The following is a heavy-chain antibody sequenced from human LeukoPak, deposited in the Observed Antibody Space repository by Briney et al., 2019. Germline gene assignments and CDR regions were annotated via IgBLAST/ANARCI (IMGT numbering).Heavy chain of an antibody. J-gene: IGHJ4*02. CDR3: ARGQGYSGYDYPLDY. CDR2: IWYDGSNK. D-gene: IGHD5-12*01. Sequence: PGRSLRLSCAASGFTFSSYGMHWVRQAPGKGLEWVAVIWYDGSNKYYADSVKGRFTISRDNSKNTLYLQMNSLRAEDTAVYYCARGQGYSGYDYPLDYWGQGTLVTASS. CDR1: GFTFSSYG. V-gene: IGHV3-33*01.